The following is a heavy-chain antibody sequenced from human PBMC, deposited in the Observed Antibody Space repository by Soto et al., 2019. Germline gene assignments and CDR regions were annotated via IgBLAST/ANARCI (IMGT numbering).Heavy chain of an antibody. CDR3: ARGGSSGYYLNDY. D-gene: IGHD3-22*01. J-gene: IGHJ4*02. CDR1: GFTFTSYY. CDR2: INPSGGST. Sequence: ASVKVSCKASGFTFTSYYMHWVRQAPGQGLEWMGLINPSGGSTNFAQKFQGRVTMTRDTSTSTVYMELSSLRSEDTAVYYCARGGSSGYYLNDYWGQGTLVTVSS. V-gene: IGHV1-46*01.